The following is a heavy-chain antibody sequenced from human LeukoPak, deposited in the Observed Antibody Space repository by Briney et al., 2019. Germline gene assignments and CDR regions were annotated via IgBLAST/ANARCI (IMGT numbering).Heavy chain of an antibody. Sequence: SETLSLTCTVSGGSISSYCWSWIRQPPGKGLEWIGYTYYSGSTNYNPSLKSRVTISVKTSKNQFSLKLSSVTAADTAVYYCARDSPFEWAVFGDSFDIWGQGTVVAVSS. CDR1: GGSISSYC. D-gene: IGHD3-3*01. J-gene: IGHJ3*02. CDR2: TYYSGST. V-gene: IGHV4-59*01. CDR3: ARDSPFEWAVFGDSFDI.